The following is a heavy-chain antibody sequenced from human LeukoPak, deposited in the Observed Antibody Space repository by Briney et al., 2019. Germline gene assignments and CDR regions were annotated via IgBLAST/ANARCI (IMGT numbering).Heavy chain of an antibody. J-gene: IGHJ4*02. CDR2: FDPEDGET. Sequence: ASVKVSCTFSGYTLTELSMHWVRQAPGKGLEWMGGFDPEDGETIYAQKFQGRVTMTEDTSTDTAYMELSSLRSEDTAVYYCATGSGVTWSSGSGYLFDYWGQGTLVTVSS. CDR1: GYTLTELS. D-gene: IGHD3-3*01. V-gene: IGHV1-24*01. CDR3: ATGSGVTWSSGSGYLFDY.